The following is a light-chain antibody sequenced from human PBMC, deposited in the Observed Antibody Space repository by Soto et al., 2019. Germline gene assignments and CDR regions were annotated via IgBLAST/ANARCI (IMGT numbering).Light chain of an antibody. CDR3: QQYDILPIT. Sequence: DIQMTQFPSTLSASVGDRVTITCRASQNIGSWLAWYQQKPGKAPNLLIYDASNLEIGVPSRFSGSGSGTHFTFTISSLQTEDIGTYYCQQYDILPITFGRGTRLEI. CDR2: DAS. J-gene: IGKJ5*01. V-gene: IGKV1-33*01. CDR1: QNIGSW.